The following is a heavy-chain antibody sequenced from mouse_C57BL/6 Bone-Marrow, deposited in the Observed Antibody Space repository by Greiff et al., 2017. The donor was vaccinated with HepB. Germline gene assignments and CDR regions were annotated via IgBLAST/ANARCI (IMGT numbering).Heavy chain of an antibody. V-gene: IGHV1-62-2*01. J-gene: IGHJ4*01. D-gene: IGHD1-1*01. CDR3: ARHEGGRLLRSYAMDY. Sequence: QVQLQQSGAELVKPGASVKLSCKASGYTFTEYTIHWVKQRPGQGLEWIGWFYPGSGSIKYNEKFKDKATLTADKSSSTVYMELSRLTSEDSAVYFCARHEGGRLLRSYAMDYWGQGTSVTVSS. CDR1: GYTFTEYT. CDR2: FYPGSGSI.